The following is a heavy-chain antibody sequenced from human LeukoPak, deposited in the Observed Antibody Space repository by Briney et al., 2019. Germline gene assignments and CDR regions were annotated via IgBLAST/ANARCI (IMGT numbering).Heavy chain of an antibody. V-gene: IGHV1-69*04. CDR2: IIPILGIA. D-gene: IGHD2-15*01. CDR3: ARYCSGGSCSRDYYYGMDV. J-gene: IGHJ6*02. Sequence: SVKVSCKASGGTFSSYAISWVRQAPGQGLEWMGRIIPILGIANYAQKFQGRVTITAEKSTSTAYMELSSLRSEDTAVYYCARYCSGGSCSRDYYYGMDVWGQGTTVTVSS. CDR1: GGTFSSYA.